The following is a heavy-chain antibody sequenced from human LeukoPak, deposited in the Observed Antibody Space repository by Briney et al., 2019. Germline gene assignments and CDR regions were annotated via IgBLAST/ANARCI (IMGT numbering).Heavy chain of an antibody. D-gene: IGHD3-10*01. CDR1: GFTFSSYG. CDR3: AKSRITMVRGGGDY. CDR2: IRYDGSNK. J-gene: IGHJ4*02. V-gene: IGHV3-30*02. Sequence: PGGSLRLSCAASGFTFSSYGMHWVRQAPGKGLEWVAFIRYDGSNKYYADSVKGRFTISRDNSKNTLYLQMNSLRAEDTAVYYCAKSRITMVRGGGDYWGQGTLVTVSS.